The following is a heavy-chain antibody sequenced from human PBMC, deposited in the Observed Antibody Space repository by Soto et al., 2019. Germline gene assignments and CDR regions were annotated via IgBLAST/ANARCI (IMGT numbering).Heavy chain of an antibody. J-gene: IGHJ4*02. CDR3: ARSIVVVTALDY. D-gene: IGHD2-21*02. V-gene: IGHV1-3*05. CDR2: INAGNGNT. Sequence: QVQLVQSGAEEKKPGASVKVSCKASGYTFTSSAMHWVRQDTGQRLEWMGWINAGNGNTKYSQKFQGRVTITRDTSASTAYMELSSLRSEDTAVYYCARSIVVVTALDYWGQGTLVTVSS. CDR1: GYTFTSSA.